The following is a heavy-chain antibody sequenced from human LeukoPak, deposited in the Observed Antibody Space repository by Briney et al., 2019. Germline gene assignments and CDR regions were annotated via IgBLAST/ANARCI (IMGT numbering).Heavy chain of an antibody. CDR1: GFTFSSYA. D-gene: IGHD6-13*01. V-gene: IGHV3-30*04. CDR3: ARDPGKQQLVRPFPRPPYYYYGMDV. Sequence: PGRSLRLSCAASGFTFSSYAMHWVRQAPGKGLEWVAVISYDGSNKYYADSVKGRFTISRDNSKNTLYLQMNSLRAEDTAVYYCARDPGKQQLVRPFPRPPYYYYGMDVWGQGTTVTVSS. CDR2: ISYDGSNK. J-gene: IGHJ6*02.